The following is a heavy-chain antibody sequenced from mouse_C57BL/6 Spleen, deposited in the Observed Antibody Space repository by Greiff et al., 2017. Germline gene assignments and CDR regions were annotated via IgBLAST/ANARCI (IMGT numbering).Heavy chain of an antibody. Sequence: EVKLVESGAGLVKPGGSLKLSCAASGFTFSSYAMSWVRQTPEKRLEWVAYISSGGDYIYYADTVKGRFTISRDNARNTLYLQMSSLKSEDTAMYYCTREGYGYDYAMDYWGQGTSVTVSS. V-gene: IGHV5-9-1*02. CDR1: GFTFSSYA. CDR2: ISSGGDYI. D-gene: IGHD2-2*01. CDR3: TREGYGYDYAMDY. J-gene: IGHJ4*01.